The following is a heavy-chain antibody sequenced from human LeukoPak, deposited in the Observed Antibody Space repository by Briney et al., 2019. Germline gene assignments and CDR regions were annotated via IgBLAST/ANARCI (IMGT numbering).Heavy chain of an antibody. J-gene: IGHJ4*02. CDR3: AKDSSIGKYCASGVCSPFDY. CDR1: GFTFSSYA. CDR2: IRDSGDYA. D-gene: IGHD2-8*01. Sequence: GGSLRLSCVGSGFTFSSYAMSWVRQAPGRGLEWVSVIRDSGDYAYYAASVTGRFTISRDNSKNTLLLQLNSLRAEDTAVYFCAKDSSIGKYCASGVCSPFDYWGQGTLVTVSS. V-gene: IGHV3-23*01.